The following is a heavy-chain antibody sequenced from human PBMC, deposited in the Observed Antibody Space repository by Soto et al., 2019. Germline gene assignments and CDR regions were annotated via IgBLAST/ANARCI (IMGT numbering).Heavy chain of an antibody. J-gene: IGHJ6*03. Sequence: PSETLSLTCTVSGGSISSYYWSWIRQPPGKGLEWIGYIYYSGSTNYNPSLKSRVTISVDTSKNQFPLKLSSVTAADTAVYYCARAPCSGGSCYGQAYYYHYMDVWGKGTTVTVSS. D-gene: IGHD2-15*01. CDR1: GGSISSYY. CDR2: IYYSGST. V-gene: IGHV4-59*01. CDR3: ARAPCSGGSCYGQAYYYHYMDV.